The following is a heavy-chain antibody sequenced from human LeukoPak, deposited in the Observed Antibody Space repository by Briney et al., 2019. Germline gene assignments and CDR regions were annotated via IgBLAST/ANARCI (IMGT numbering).Heavy chain of an antibody. V-gene: IGHV3-48*01. D-gene: IGHD3-10*01. CDR2: ISRGSTTI. CDR3: ARDGVEYGSGGFYFDY. J-gene: IGHJ4*02. Sequence: GGSLRLSWGASGFSFSSYNMNWVRQAPGKGLEWVSSISRGSTTIYYADSVKGRFTISRDNAKNSLYLQMNSLRAEDTAVYYCARDGVEYGSGGFYFDYWGQGTLVTVSS. CDR1: GFSFSSYN.